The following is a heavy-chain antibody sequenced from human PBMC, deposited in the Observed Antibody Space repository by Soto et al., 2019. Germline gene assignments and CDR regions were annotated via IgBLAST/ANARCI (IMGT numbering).Heavy chain of an antibody. CDR3: ARGRCVLLSLECLFWFFDA. D-gene: IGHD3-3*01. J-gene: IGHJ5*02. CDR2: INRTGST. Sequence: SETLSLTCAVYGGSFSGYYWSWIRQPPGKGLEWIGEINRTGSTNYNPSLKSRVTISVDTSKNQFSLKLSSVTAADTAVYYCARGRCVLLSLECLFWFFDACGQGTLVT. V-gene: IGHV4-34*01. CDR1: GGSFSGYY.